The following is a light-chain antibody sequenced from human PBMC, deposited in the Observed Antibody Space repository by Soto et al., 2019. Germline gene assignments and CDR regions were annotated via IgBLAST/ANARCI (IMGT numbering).Light chain of an antibody. CDR1: QSVSNN. J-gene: IGKJ1*01. V-gene: IGKV3-15*01. CDR2: GAS. Sequence: EIVLTQSPATLSVSPGESATLSCRASQSVSNNLTWYQQKPGQPPRLLIYGASTRATGVPGRFSGSGSGTEFTLTISSLQSEDFAVYYCQQYNDWWTFGQGTNVDI. CDR3: QQYNDWWT.